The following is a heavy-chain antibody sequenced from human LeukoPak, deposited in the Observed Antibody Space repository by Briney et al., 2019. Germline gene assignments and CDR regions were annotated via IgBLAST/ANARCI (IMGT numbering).Heavy chain of an antibody. Sequence: GGSLRLSCAASGFTFRKYAMSWVRQAPGKGLEWVSAISGSGGSTYYVDSVKGRFIITRDNSENTLYLQMNHLRAEDTALYYCVGGLYYYSGMDIWGQGTTVTVPS. CDR2: ISGSGGST. D-gene: IGHD2-15*01. J-gene: IGHJ6*02. CDR1: GFTFRKYA. CDR3: VGGLYYYSGMDI. V-gene: IGHV3-23*01.